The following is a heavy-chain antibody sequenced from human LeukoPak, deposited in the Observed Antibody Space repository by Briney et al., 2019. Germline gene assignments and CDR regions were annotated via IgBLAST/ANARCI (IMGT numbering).Heavy chain of an antibody. J-gene: IGHJ4*02. Sequence: SVKVSCKASTDTFNNYGIVWVRQAPGQGLEWMGGIVPVFETIDYAQKFQGRVTLSADDSTTTAYMELNSLRSEDTAVYYCARSWAVQNTFYYFDDWGQGTLVTVSS. V-gene: IGHV1-69*13. CDR2: IVPVFETI. D-gene: IGHD1-1*01. CDR1: TDTFNNYG. CDR3: ARSWAVQNTFYYFDD.